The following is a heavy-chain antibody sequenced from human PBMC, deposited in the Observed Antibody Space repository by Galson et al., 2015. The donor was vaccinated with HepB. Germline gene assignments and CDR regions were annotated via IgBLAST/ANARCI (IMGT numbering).Heavy chain of an antibody. CDR3: ARDPPQVVATIPSYYYYGMDV. CDR1: GGTFSSYT. J-gene: IGHJ6*02. CDR2: IIPILGIA. V-gene: IGHV1-69*04. D-gene: IGHD5-12*01. Sequence: SVKVSCKASGGTFSSYTISWVRQAPGQGLEWMGRIIPILGIANYAQKFQGRVTITADKSTSTAYMELSSLRSEDTAVYYCARDPPQVVATIPSYYYYGMDVWGQGTTVTVSS.